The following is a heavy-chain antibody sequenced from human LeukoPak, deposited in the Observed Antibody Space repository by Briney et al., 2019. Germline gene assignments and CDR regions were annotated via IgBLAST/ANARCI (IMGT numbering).Heavy chain of an antibody. J-gene: IGHJ6*02. V-gene: IGHV1-18*01. CDR3: ARTPPSPYYYYGMDV. CDR1: GYTFTSYA. CDR2: ISAYNGNT. Sequence: ASVKVSCKASGYTFTSYAMHWVRQAPGQGLEWMGWISAYNGNTNYAQKLQGRVTMTTDTSTSTAYMELRSLRSDDTAVYYCARTPPSPYYYYGMDVWGQGTTVTVSS.